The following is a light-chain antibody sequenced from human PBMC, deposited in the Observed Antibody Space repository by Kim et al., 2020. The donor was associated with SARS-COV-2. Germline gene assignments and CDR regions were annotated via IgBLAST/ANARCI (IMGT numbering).Light chain of an antibody. CDR1: QTGSSGY. V-gene: IGKV3-20*01. Sequence: FSPGERAHLSCRARQTGSSGYLAWYQQKPGQAPRLLHYGPSTRITGIPDRFSGSGSGTDFTLTISRLEPEDFAVYYCQHYGASHYTFGQGTKLEI. CDR2: GPS. CDR3: QHYGASHYT. J-gene: IGKJ2*01.